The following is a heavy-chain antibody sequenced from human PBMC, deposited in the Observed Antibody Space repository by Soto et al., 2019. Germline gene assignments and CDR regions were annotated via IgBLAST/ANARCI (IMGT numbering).Heavy chain of an antibody. CDR3: ARGLYGGKFDY. CDR2: IHHSGTT. J-gene: IGHJ4*02. V-gene: IGHV4-34*01. Sequence: PSDTLSLPCAVYAVSFSCYYLLLLRQPPGKGLEWIGAIHHSGTTYYTPSLKSRVTISMDMSKNHFSLRLTSVTAADTAVYYCARGLYGGKFDYWGQGTPVTFS. D-gene: IGHD4-17*01. CDR1: AVSFSCYY.